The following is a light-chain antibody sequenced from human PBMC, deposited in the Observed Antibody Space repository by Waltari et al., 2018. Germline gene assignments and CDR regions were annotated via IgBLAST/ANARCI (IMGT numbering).Light chain of an antibody. V-gene: IGLV7-43*01. Sequence: QTVVTQEPSLTVSPGGTVTLTCASSTGAVTSAYYPNWFQQKPGQAPRALISTAINKHSWTPARFSGFLLGGKAALTLSGVQPEDEAEYYCLLYNGGGWVFGGGTQLTVL. CDR2: TAI. CDR1: TGAVTSAYY. CDR3: LLYNGGGWV. J-gene: IGLJ3*02.